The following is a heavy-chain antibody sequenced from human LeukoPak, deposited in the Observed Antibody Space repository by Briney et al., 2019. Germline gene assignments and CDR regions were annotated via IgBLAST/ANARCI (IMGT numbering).Heavy chain of an antibody. Sequence: GASVKVSCKASGYTFTGYFMHWVRQAPGQGLEWMGWINPNSGGTNYAQKFQGRVTMTRDTSISTAYMELSRLRSDDTAVYYCARITDATMILVCDWGQGTPVTVSS. J-gene: IGHJ4*02. CDR3: ARITDATMILVCD. D-gene: IGHD3-22*01. V-gene: IGHV1-2*02. CDR1: GYTFTGYF. CDR2: INPNSGGT.